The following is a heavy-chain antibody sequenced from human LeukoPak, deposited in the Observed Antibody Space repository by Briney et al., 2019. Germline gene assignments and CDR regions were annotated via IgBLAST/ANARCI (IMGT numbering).Heavy chain of an antibody. CDR2: IYYSGST. CDR3: AGGVLPAYYGMDV. Sequence: SETLSLTCTVSGGSLSSYYWSWIRQHPGKGLEWIGYIYYSGSTYYNPSLKSRVTISVDTSKNQFSLKLSSVTAADTAVYYCAGGVLPAYYGMDVWGQGTTVTVSS. D-gene: IGHD1-26*01. CDR1: GGSLSSYY. J-gene: IGHJ6*02. V-gene: IGHV4-59*06.